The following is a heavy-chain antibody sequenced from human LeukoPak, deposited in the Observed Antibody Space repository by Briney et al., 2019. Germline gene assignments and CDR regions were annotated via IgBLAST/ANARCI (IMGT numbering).Heavy chain of an antibody. CDR1: GFTFSSYA. CDR2: ISGSGGST. CDR3: AKLSGAIWGSYRFPDY. J-gene: IGHJ4*02. V-gene: IGHV3-23*01. D-gene: IGHD3-16*02. Sequence: AGGSLRLSCAASGFTFSSYAMSWVRQAPGKGLEWVSAISGSGGSTYYADSVKGRFTISRDNSKNTLYLQMNSLRAEDTAVYYCAKLSGAIWGSYRFPDYWGQGTLVTVSS.